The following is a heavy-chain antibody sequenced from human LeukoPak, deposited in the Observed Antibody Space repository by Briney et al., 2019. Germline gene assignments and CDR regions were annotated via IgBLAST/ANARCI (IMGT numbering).Heavy chain of an antibody. D-gene: IGHD7-27*01. Sequence: KPSEALSLTCAVYGGSFSGYYWSWIRQPPGKGLEWIGEINHSGSTNYNPSLKSRVTISVDTSKNQFSLKLSSVTAADTAVYYCARGWAYYYYYMDVWGKGTTVTVSS. CDR2: INHSGST. CDR3: ARGWAYYYYYMDV. V-gene: IGHV4-34*01. J-gene: IGHJ6*03. CDR1: GGSFSGYY.